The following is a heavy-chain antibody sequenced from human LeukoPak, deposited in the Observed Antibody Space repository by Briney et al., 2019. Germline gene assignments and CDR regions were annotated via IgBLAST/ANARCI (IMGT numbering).Heavy chain of an antibody. J-gene: IGHJ4*02. CDR1: GGSISSSSYY. Sequence: SETLSLTCSVSGGSISSSSYYWGWVRQPPGKGLEWIGSIHYSGTTYYNPSLESRVTISVDTSKNQFSLRLSSATAADTSVYYCARLAPGYCSSTNCYAFDYWGRGALVTVSS. D-gene: IGHD2-2*01. V-gene: IGHV4-39*01. CDR3: ARLAPGYCSSTNCYAFDY. CDR2: IHYSGTT.